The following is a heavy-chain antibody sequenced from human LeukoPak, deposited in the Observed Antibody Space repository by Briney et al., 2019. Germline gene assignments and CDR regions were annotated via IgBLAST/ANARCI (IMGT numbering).Heavy chain of an antibody. CDR3: ARARDGHINNWFDP. CDR2: IYYSGST. CDR1: GGSISSYY. Sequence: SETLSLTCTVSGGSISSYYWSWIRQPPGKGLEWIGYIYYSGSTNYNPSLKSRVTISVDTSKNQFSLKLSSVTAADTAVYYCARARDGHINNWFDPWGQGTLVTVSS. D-gene: IGHD5-24*01. J-gene: IGHJ5*02. V-gene: IGHV4-59*08.